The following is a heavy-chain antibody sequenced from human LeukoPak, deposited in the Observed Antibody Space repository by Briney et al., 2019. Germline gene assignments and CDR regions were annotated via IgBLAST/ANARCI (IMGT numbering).Heavy chain of an antibody. CDR1: GYTFTSYG. V-gene: IGHV1-18*01. CDR2: ISAYSGNT. D-gene: IGHD3-22*01. CDR3: ARDMYYYDSSGTFDY. J-gene: IGHJ4*02. Sequence: ASVKVSCKASGYTFTSYGISWVRQAPGQGLEWMGWISAYSGNTNYAQKLQGRVTMTTDTSTSTAYMELRSLRSDDTAVYYCARDMYYYDSSGTFDYWGQGALVTVSS.